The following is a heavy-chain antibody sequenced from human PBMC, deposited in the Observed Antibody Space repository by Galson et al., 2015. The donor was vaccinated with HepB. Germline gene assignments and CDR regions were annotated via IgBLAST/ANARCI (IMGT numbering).Heavy chain of an antibody. V-gene: IGHV3-7*03. CDR1: GFTFSSYW. Sequence: SLRLSCAASGFTFSSYWMSWVRQAPGKGLEWVANIKQDGSEKYYVDSVKGRFTISRDNAKNSLYLQMNSLRAEDTAVYYCARDGRLALTGYFFWGQGTLVTVSS. J-gene: IGHJ4*02. CDR2: IKQDGSEK. D-gene: IGHD3-9*01. CDR3: ARDGRLALTGYFF.